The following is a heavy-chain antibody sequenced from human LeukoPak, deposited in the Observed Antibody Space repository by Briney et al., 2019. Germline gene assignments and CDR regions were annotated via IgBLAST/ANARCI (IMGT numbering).Heavy chain of an antibody. J-gene: IGHJ4*02. Sequence: GGSLRLSCIASGFTFNNYWMTWVRQAPGKGLEWVAHIKQDGSEKYHVDSVRGRFTISRDNAKNSLYLQVNSLRAEDTALYYCARYFCTDTGGCSLFDHWGQGTLVTVAS. V-gene: IGHV3-7*01. CDR3: ARYFCTDTGGCSLFDH. CDR1: GFTFNNYW. D-gene: IGHD2-8*02. CDR2: IKQDGSEK.